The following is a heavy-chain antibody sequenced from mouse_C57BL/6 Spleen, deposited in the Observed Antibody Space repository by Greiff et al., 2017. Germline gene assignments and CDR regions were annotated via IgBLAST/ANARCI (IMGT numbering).Heavy chain of an antibody. V-gene: IGHV1-53*01. CDR1: GYTFTSYW. D-gene: IGHD4-1*01. Sequence: QVQLQQPGTELVKPGASVKLSCKASGYTFTSYWMHWVKQRPGQGLEWIGNINPSNGGTNYNEKFKSKATLTVDKSSRTAYMQLSSLTSEDSAVYYCARWGNWDGYAMDYWGQGTSVTVSS. J-gene: IGHJ4*01. CDR2: INPSNGGT. CDR3: ARWGNWDGYAMDY.